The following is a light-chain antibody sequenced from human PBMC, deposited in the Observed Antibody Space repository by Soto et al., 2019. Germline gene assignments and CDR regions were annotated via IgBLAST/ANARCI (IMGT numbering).Light chain of an antibody. J-gene: IGKJ5*01. Sequence: DIVLTQSPGTLSLSPGERATLSCGASQSVSSSSLAWYQQNPGQAPRLLIYEASSRATGIPDRFSGSGSGTDFTLTVSSLQSEDFAVYYCQQYNNGPPITFGQGTRLEI. CDR1: QSVSSSS. CDR2: EAS. CDR3: QQYNNGPPIT. V-gene: IGKV3-20*01.